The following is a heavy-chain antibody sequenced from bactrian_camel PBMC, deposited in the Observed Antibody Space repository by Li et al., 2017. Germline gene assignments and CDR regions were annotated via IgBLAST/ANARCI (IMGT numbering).Heavy chain of an antibody. CDR3: TAVLSPKRQCSLRAWFVPFWDTL. CDR2: IDSDGNV. CDR1: GATANRYL. J-gene: IGHJ4*01. D-gene: IGHD5*01. Sequence: HVQLVESGGGSVQTGGSLRLSCTISGATANRYLVGWFRQAPGKEREGVASIDSDGNVEYANSVKGRFAVSKDNAKNTLHLQMDSLKPDDTAMYYCTAVLSPKRQCSLRAWFVPFWDTLWGQGTQVTVS. V-gene: IGHV3S55*01.